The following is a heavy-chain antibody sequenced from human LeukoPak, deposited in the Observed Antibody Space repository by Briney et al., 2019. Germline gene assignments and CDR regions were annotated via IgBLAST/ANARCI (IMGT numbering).Heavy chain of an antibody. CDR3: AKGLVPTALATGFDP. Sequence: TGGSLRLSCAASGFTFSTYTMNWVRQAPGKGLEWVSSIGTSSSSIYYADSVKGRFTISRDNARNSLYLQMNSLRAEDTAVYYCAKGLVPTALATGFDPWGQGTLVTVSS. D-gene: IGHD2-8*02. V-gene: IGHV3-21*01. J-gene: IGHJ5*02. CDR1: GFTFSTYT. CDR2: IGTSSSSI.